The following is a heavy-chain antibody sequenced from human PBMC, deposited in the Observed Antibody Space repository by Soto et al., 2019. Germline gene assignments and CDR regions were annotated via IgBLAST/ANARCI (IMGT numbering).Heavy chain of an antibody. CDR1: GFSFSNIW. J-gene: IGHJ4*02. CDR2: INQDGSEK. Sequence: EVQLVESGGGLVQPGGSLRLSCAASGFSFSNIWMKWVRQAPGKGLDWVANINQDGSEKYYVDSVKGRFTISRDNAKNSLYLQMNSLRAEDTAVYYCARGSAWAFDSWGQGTLVTVSS. D-gene: IGHD6-19*01. CDR3: ARGSAWAFDS. V-gene: IGHV3-7*01.